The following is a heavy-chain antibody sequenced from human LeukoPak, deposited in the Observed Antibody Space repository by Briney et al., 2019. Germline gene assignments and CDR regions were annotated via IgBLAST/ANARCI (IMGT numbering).Heavy chain of an antibody. V-gene: IGHV4-59*01. CDR2: IYYSGST. Sequence: PSETLSLTCTVSGGSISSYYWSWIRQPPGKGLEWIGYIYYSGSTTYNPSLKSRVTISLDTSKNQFSLKLSSVTAADTAVYYCARKGYYYGSGSYYDYWGLGTLVTVSS. D-gene: IGHD3-10*01. J-gene: IGHJ4*02. CDR3: ARKGYYYGSGSYYDY. CDR1: GGSISSYY.